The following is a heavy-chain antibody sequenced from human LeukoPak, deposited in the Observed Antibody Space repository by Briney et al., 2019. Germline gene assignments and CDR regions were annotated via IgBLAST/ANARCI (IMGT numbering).Heavy chain of an antibody. CDR3: AKDEIWDSSGYYFDY. CDR2: ISGSGGST. CDR1: GFTFSSYA. D-gene: IGHD3-22*01. J-gene: IGHJ4*02. V-gene: IGHV3-23*01. Sequence: GGSLRLSCAASGFTFSSYAMSWVRQAPGKGLEWVSAISGSGGSTYYADSVKGRFTISRDNSKNTLYLQMNSLRAEDTAVYYCAKDEIWDSSGYYFDYWGQGTLVTVSS.